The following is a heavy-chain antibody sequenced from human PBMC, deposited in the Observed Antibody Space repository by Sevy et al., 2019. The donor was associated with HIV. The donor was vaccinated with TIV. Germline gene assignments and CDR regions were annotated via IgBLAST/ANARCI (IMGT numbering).Heavy chain of an antibody. V-gene: IGHV1-2*02. CDR2: INPNSGDT. CDR1: GYTFTDYY. CDR3: ASPGGYRYGSLLDY. J-gene: IGHJ4*02. Sequence: ASVKVSCKASGYTFTDYYMHWVRQAPGQGLEWMGWINPNSGDTKYAQKFQGRVTLTRYTSIGTAYMGLSRLRSDDTAVYYCASPGGYRYGSLLDYWGQGTLVTISS. D-gene: IGHD5-18*01.